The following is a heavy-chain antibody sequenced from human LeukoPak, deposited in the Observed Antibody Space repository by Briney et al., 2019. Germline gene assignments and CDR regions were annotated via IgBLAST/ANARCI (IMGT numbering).Heavy chain of an antibody. CDR2: INHSGST. J-gene: IGHJ5*02. CDR1: GGSFSGYY. V-gene: IGHV4-34*01. Sequence: SETLSLTCAVYGGSFSGYYWSWIRQPPGKGLEWIGEINHSGSTNYNPSLKSRVTISVDTSKNQFSLKLSSVTAADTAVYYCALVIRIGWFDPWGQGTLVTVSS. D-gene: IGHD3-22*01. CDR3: ALVIRIGWFDP.